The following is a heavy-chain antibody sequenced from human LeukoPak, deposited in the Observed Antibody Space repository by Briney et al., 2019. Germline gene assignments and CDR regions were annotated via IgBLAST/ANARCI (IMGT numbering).Heavy chain of an antibody. J-gene: IGHJ6*02. V-gene: IGHV1-69*04. Sequence: SVKVSCKASGGTFSSYAISWVRQAPGQGLEWMGRIIPILGIANYAQKFQGKVTITADKSTSTAYMELSSLRSEDTAVYYCARDRGVSDYGMDVWGQGTTVTVSS. CDR1: GGTFSSYA. CDR3: ARDRGVSDYGMDV. CDR2: IIPILGIA.